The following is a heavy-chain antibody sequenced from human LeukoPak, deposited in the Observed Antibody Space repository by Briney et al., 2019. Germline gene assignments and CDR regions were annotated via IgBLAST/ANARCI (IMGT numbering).Heavy chain of an antibody. CDR2: IWYDGSNK. CDR1: GFTFSSYG. CDR3: ARDRPVVPALDY. J-gene: IGHJ4*02. D-gene: IGHD2-2*01. Sequence: GRSLRLSYAASGFTFSSYGMHWVRQAPGKGLEWVAVIWYDGSNKYHADSVKGRFTISRDNSKNTLYLQMNSLRAEDTAVYYCARDRPVVPALDYWGQGTLVTVSS. V-gene: IGHV3-33*01.